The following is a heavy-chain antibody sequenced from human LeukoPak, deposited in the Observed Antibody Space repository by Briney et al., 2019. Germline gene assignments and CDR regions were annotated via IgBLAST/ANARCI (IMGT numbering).Heavy chain of an antibody. D-gene: IGHD2-21*01. J-gene: IGHJ4*02. CDR3: ARGGQYCGGDCFDY. CDR1: GFTFSSYE. CDR2: ISSSGSTI. V-gene: IGHV3-48*03. Sequence: PGGSLRLSCAASGFTFSSYEMNWVRQAPGKGLEWVSYISSSGSTIYYADSVKGRFTISRDNAKNSLYLQMNSLRAEDTAVYYCARGGQYCGGDCFDYWGQGTLVTVSS.